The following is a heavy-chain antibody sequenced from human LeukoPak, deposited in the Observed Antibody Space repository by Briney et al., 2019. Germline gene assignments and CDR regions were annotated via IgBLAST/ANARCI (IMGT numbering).Heavy chain of an antibody. D-gene: IGHD6-19*01. J-gene: IGHJ4*02. CDR1: GFTFSSYG. CDR2: ISGSGGST. V-gene: IGHV3-23*01. Sequence: GGSLRLSCAASGFTFSSYGMSWVRQAPGKGLEWVSAISGSGGSTYYADSVKGRFTISRDNSKNTLYLQMNSLRAEDTAVYYCAKSDGWYPNYFDYWGQGTLVTVSS. CDR3: AKSDGWYPNYFDY.